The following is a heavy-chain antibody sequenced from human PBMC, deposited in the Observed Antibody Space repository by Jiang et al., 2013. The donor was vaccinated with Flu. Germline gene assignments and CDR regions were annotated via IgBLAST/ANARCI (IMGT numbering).Heavy chain of an antibody. CDR1: GGTFGNYG. CDR2: IIPLFGTA. CDR3: ARDGPSGSYPY. D-gene: IGHD1-26*01. Sequence: GAEVKKPGSSVKVSCKASGGTFGNYGLSWVRLAPGQRLEWMGGIIPLFGTANYAQNFQDRVTITADVSTSTVYMELRSLRSDDTAVYYCARDGPSGSYPYWGQGTLVTVSS. V-gene: IGHV1-69*01. J-gene: IGHJ4*02.